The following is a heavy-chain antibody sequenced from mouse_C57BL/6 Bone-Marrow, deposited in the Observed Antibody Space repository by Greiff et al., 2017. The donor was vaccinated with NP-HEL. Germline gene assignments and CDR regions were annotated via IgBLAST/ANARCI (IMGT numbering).Heavy chain of an antibody. D-gene: IGHD2-3*01. CDR2: IDPSDSYT. V-gene: IGHV1-69*01. CDR3: ASHYDGDCDY. Sequence: QVQLQQPGAELVMPGASVKLSCKASGYTFTSYWMHWVKQRPGQGLEWIGEIDPSDSYTNYNQKFKGKSTLTVDKSSSTSYMQLSSLKSEDSAVYYCASHYDGDCDYGGQGTTLTVSS. J-gene: IGHJ2*01. CDR1: GYTFTSYW.